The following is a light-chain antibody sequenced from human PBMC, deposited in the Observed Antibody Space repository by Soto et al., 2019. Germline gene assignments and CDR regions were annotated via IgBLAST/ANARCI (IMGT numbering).Light chain of an antibody. Sequence: DIQMTQSPSTLSASVGDRVTITCRASQSISKWVAWYQQKPGKAPKILISDASSLESGVPSRFSGSGSETEFTLTISSLQPDDFATYYCQQYDRYSYSFGQGTKLEIK. V-gene: IGKV1-5*01. CDR1: QSISKW. CDR3: QQYDRYSYS. CDR2: DAS. J-gene: IGKJ2*01.